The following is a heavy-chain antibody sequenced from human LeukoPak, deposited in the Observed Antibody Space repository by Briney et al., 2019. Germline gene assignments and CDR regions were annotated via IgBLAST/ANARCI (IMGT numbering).Heavy chain of an antibody. CDR2: ISAYNGNT. CDR1: GYTFTSHG. Sequence: ASVKVSCKASGYTFTSHGISWVRQAPGQGLEWMGWISAYNGNTNYAQKIQGRVTMTTDTSTSTAYMELRSLRSDDTAVYYCARDGYYYGSGSYYNVGYWGQETLVTVSS. D-gene: IGHD3-10*01. V-gene: IGHV1-18*01. CDR3: ARDGYYYGSGSYYNVGY. J-gene: IGHJ4*02.